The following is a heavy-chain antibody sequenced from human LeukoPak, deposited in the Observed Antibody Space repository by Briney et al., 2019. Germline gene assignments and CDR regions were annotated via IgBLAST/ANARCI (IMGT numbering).Heavy chain of an antibody. Sequence: SETLSLTCAVYGGSFSGYYWSWIRQPPGKGLEWIGEINHSGSTNYNPSLKSRVTISVDTSKNQFSLKLSSVTAADTAVYYCARGYRHQLPMGAFDIWGQGTMVTVSS. J-gene: IGHJ3*02. CDR3: ARGYRHQLPMGAFDI. CDR2: INHSGST. CDR1: GGSFSGYY. V-gene: IGHV4-34*01. D-gene: IGHD2-2*01.